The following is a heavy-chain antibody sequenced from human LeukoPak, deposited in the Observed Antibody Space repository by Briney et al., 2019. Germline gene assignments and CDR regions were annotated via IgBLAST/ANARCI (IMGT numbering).Heavy chain of an antibody. CDR1: GFTFSTYW. D-gene: IGHD2-2*01. CDR3: TRRTSVVPFDY. J-gene: IGHJ4*02. V-gene: IGHV3-74*01. CDR2: INTDGTNT. Sequence: GGSLRLSCVASGFTFSTYWMHWVRQAPGKGLVWVSRINTDGTNTTYADSVKGRFTISRDNAKNTLYLQMNSLRAEDTAVYYCTRRTSVVPFDYWGQGTLVTVSS.